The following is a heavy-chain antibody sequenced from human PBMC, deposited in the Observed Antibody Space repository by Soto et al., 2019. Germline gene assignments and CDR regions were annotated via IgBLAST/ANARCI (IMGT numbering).Heavy chain of an antibody. CDR1: GYTFTGYY. J-gene: IGHJ3*02. V-gene: IGHV1-2*04. D-gene: IGHD3-10*02. Sequence: QVQLVQSGAEVKKPGASVKVSCKASGYTFTGYYMHWVRQAPGQGLEWMGWINPNSGGTNYAQKFQGWVTMTRDTAISTAYMELSRLRSDDTAVYYCSVVTTVFGDAFDIWGQGTMVTVSS. CDR3: SVVTTVFGDAFDI. CDR2: INPNSGGT.